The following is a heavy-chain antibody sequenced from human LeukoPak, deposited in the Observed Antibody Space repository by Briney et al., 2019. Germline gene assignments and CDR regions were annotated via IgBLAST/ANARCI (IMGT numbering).Heavy chain of an antibody. J-gene: IGHJ5*02. V-gene: IGHV4-59*12. Sequence: PSETLSLTCTVSGGSISSYYWSWIRQPPGKGLEWIGYIYYSGSTNYNPSLKSRVTMSVDTSKNQFSLKLSSVTAADTAVYYCASGSDFWSGFSTWGQGTLVTVSS. CDR1: GGSISSYY. D-gene: IGHD3-3*01. CDR3: ASGSDFWSGFST. CDR2: IYYSGST.